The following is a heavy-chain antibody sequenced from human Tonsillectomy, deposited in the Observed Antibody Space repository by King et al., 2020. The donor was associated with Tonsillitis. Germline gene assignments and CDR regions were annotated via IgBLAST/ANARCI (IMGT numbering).Heavy chain of an antibody. D-gene: IGHD4-23*01. J-gene: IGHJ4*02. Sequence: VQLVESGGGVVQPGRSLRLSCAASGFTLSRYAIHWVRQAPGKGLEWVAVIADDGTNRNYADFVKGRFTISRDTSNNTLYLQMNSLRLEDTAVYYCAREGDGGWVEDLIYFDYWGQGTLVTVSS. CDR1: GFTLSRYA. CDR3: AREGDGGWVEDLIYFDY. CDR2: IADDGTNR. V-gene: IGHV3-30-3*01.